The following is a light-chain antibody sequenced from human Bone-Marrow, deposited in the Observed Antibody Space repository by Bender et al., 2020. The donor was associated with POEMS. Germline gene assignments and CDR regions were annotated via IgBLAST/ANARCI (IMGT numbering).Light chain of an antibody. V-gene: IGLV3-21*02. CDR3: QVWDAGYDLYV. CDR2: DDS. J-gene: IGLJ1*01. CDR1: NIGSKS. Sequence: SYVLTQPPSVSVAPGQTARITCGGNNIGSKSVHWYQQKPGQVPVLAVYDDSDRPSGIPERFSGSNSGNTATLTISRVEAGDEADYYCQVWDAGYDLYVFGAGTKVTVL.